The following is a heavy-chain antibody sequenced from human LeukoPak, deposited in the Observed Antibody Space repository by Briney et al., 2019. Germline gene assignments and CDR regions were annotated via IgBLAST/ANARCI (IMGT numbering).Heavy chain of an antibody. D-gene: IGHD6-13*01. CDR3: TKRAGVSDTSNWYGPFDH. CDR1: GFTFSSYA. CDR2: ISSSGGAT. Sequence: TGGSLRLSCAASGFTFSSYAMSLVRQVPGKGLEWVSTISSSGGATYYADSVKGRFTISRDNSKNTLSLQMNSLSAEDTAIYYCTKRAGVSDTSNWYGPFDHWGQGTLVTVSS. J-gene: IGHJ4*02. V-gene: IGHV3-23*01.